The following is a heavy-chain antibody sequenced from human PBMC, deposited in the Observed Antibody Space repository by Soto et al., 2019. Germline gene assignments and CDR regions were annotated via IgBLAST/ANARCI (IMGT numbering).Heavy chain of an antibody. J-gene: IGHJ4*02. CDR2: ISGSGGST. CDR1: RFTFSSYA. CDR3: AKTVRLFSFHDY. V-gene: IGHV3-23*01. D-gene: IGHD3-22*01. Sequence: PGGSLRLSCAASRFTFSSYAMSLVRQAPGKGLEWVSAISGSGGSTYYADSVKGRFTISRDNSKNTLYLQMNSLRAEDTAVYDCAKTVRLFSFHDYWGQGTLVTVSS.